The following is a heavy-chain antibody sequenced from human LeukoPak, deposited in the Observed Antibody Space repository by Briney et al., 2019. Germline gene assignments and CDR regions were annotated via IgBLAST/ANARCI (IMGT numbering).Heavy chain of an antibody. CDR2: IIPIFGTA. J-gene: IGHJ4*02. CDR3: ARDQSGSYSGIDY. D-gene: IGHD1-26*01. Sequence: GASVKVSCKASGYTFTSYDISWVRQAPGQGLEWMGGIIPIFGTANYAQKFQGRVTITTDESTSTAYMELSSLRSEDTAVYYCARDQSGSYSGIDYWGQGTLVTVSS. V-gene: IGHV1-69*05. CDR1: GYTFTSYD.